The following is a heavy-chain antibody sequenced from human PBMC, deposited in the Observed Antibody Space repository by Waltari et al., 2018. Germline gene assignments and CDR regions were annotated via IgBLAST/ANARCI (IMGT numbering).Heavy chain of an antibody. CDR1: AFTFDNYA. J-gene: IGHJ4*02. Sequence: EVHLVESGGGLVQPGRSLRLSCAASAFTFDNYAMHWVRQAPGKGLEGVSGVDWNSDRIGYADSVKGRFTISRDNAKNSVYLQMNSLRAEDTALYYCAKSYTSGWHGEFDYWGQGTLVTVSS. V-gene: IGHV3-9*01. CDR2: VDWNSDRI. D-gene: IGHD6-19*01. CDR3: AKSYTSGWHGEFDY.